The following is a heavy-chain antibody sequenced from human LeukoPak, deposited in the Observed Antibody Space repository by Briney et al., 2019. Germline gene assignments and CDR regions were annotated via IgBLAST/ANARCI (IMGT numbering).Heavy chain of an antibody. Sequence: GGSLRLSCAASGFTVSSNYMSWVRQAPGKGLEWVSVIYSGGNTYYTDSVKGRFTISRDSSKNTLYLQMNSLRPEDTAVYYCARGGYSSGWFHAFDIWGQGTMVTVSS. V-gene: IGHV3-66*02. D-gene: IGHD6-19*01. J-gene: IGHJ3*02. CDR1: GFTVSSNY. CDR3: ARGGYSSGWFHAFDI. CDR2: IYSGGNT.